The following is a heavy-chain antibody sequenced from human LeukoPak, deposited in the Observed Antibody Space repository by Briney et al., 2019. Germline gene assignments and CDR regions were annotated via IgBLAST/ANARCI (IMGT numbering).Heavy chain of an antibody. CDR2: ISYDGSNK. CDR3: AKPYDSGDYVGFHY. Sequence: GGSLRLSCAASGFTFSRYGMQWVRQAPGKGLEGVAVISYDGSNKYYADSVKGRFTISRDNSKNTLYLQMNSLRAEDTAVYYCAKPYDSGDYVGFHYWGQGTLVAVSS. D-gene: IGHD4-17*01. CDR1: GFTFSRYG. V-gene: IGHV3-30*18. J-gene: IGHJ4*02.